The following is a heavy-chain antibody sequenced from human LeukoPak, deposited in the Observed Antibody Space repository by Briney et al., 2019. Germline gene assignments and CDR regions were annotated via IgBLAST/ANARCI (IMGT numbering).Heavy chain of an antibody. CDR2: IYYSGST. CDR1: GGSLSSHY. D-gene: IGHD4-23*01. Sequence: PSETLSLTCAVSGGSLSSHYWGWIRQPPGKGLEWIGSIYYSGSTYYNPSLKSRVTISVDTSKNQFSLKLSSVTAADTAVYYCARHRGGNGYYYYGMDVWGQGTTVTVSS. V-gene: IGHV4-39*01. J-gene: IGHJ6*02. CDR3: ARHRGGNGYYYYGMDV.